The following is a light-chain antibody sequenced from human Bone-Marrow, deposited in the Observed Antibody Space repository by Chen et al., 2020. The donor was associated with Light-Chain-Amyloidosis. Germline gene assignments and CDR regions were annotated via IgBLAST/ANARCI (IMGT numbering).Light chain of an antibody. Sequence: QSALTPPASASGSPGPSVTLACTGSYSDVGSHNFVSWYQLHPGRAPKLILYGVNNRPSGVSERFSGSKTDNTASLTISGLLGEDEADYYCCSYGGRFSLMFGGGTRLTVL. CDR1: YSDVGSHNF. CDR3: CSYGGRFSLM. J-gene: IGLJ3*02. CDR2: GVN. V-gene: IGLV2-23*02.